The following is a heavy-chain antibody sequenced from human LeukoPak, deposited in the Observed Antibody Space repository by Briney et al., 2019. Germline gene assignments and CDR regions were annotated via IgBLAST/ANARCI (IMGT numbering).Heavy chain of an antibody. CDR3: ARGYSYGASFDY. J-gene: IGHJ4*02. V-gene: IGHV4-34*01. CDR2: INHSGST. CDR1: GGSFSGYY. Sequence: PSETLSLTCAVYGGSFSGYYWSWIRQPPGKGLEWIGEINHSGSTNYNPSLKSRVTISVDTSKNQFSLKLSSVTAADTAVYYCARGYSYGASFDYWGQGTLVTVSS. D-gene: IGHD5-18*01.